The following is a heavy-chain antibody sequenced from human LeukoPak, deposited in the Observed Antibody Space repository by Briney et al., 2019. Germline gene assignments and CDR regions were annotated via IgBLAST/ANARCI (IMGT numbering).Heavy chain of an antibody. CDR1: GFTFSSYG. Sequence: QAGGSLRLSCAASGFTFSSYGMHWVRQAPGKGLEWVAFIRYDGSNKYYADSVKGRFTISRDNSKNTLYLQMNSLRAEDTAVYYCEGYCSSTSCYAGGYWGQGTLVTVSS. CDR3: EGYCSSTSCYAGGY. CDR2: IRYDGSNK. V-gene: IGHV3-30*02. J-gene: IGHJ4*02. D-gene: IGHD2-2*01.